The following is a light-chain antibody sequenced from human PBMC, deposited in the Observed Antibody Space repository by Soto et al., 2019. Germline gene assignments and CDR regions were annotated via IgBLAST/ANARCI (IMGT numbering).Light chain of an antibody. CDR2: DAS. J-gene: IGKJ1*01. CDR3: QQYENYWT. CDR1: QSISSW. Sequence: DIQTTQSPSTLSETAGDRVTITCRASQSISSWLAWYQHKPGKAPKLLIYDASNLDSGVPSRFSGSGSGTEFSLTISNLQPDDCATYYCQQYENYWTFGQGTKVDIK. V-gene: IGKV1-5*01.